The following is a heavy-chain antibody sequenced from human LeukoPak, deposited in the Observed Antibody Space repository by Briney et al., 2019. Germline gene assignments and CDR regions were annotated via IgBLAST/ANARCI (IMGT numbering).Heavy chain of an antibody. J-gene: IGHJ4*02. CDR3: ARLVQGSGSFYNGPFDH. Sequence: SVKVSCKASGGTFSSYAISWVRQAPGQGLEWMGGIIPIFGTTNYAQKFQGRVTIIADKSASTTYMALSSLRSEDTAVYYCARLVQGSGSFYNGPFDHWGQGTLVTVSS. CDR2: IIPIFGTT. D-gene: IGHD3-10*01. V-gene: IGHV1-69*06. CDR1: GGTFSSYA.